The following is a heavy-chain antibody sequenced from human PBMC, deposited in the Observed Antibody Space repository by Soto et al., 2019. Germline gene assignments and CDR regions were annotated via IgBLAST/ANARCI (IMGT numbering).Heavy chain of an antibody. J-gene: IGHJ4*02. D-gene: IGHD6-19*01. Sequence: QITLKESGPTLVKPTQTLTLTCTFSGFSLSSTRMAVGWIRQPPGKALEWLALIYWDDDKRYSPFLKSRLTITKYPSKNQVVLTMSNVDPVDTARYYCAHIVVAGLGYYFDYWGQGTLVTVSS. V-gene: IGHV2-5*02. CDR1: GFSLSSTRMA. CDR2: IYWDDDK. CDR3: AHIVVAGLGYYFDY.